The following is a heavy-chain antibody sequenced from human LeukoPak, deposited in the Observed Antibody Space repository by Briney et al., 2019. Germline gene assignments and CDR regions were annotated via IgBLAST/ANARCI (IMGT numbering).Heavy chain of an antibody. V-gene: IGHV4-34*01. D-gene: IGHD3-10*01. CDR1: GGSFSGYY. J-gene: IGHJ4*02. CDR2: INHSGST. CDR3: ARVSTYYYGSGTLGY. Sequence: SETLSLTCAVYGGSFSGYYWSWLRQPPGKGLEGIGEINHSGSTNYNPSLKSRVTISVDTSKNQFSLKLSSVTAADTAVYYCARVSTYYYGSGTLGYWGQGTLVTVSS.